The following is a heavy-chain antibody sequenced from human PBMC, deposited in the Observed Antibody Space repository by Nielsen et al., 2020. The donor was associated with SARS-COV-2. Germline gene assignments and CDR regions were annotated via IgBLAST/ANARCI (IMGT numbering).Heavy chain of an antibody. V-gene: IGHV4-39*07. CDR2: MFDTAIT. CDR3: AKENGGSYQGALGY. CDR1: GVSISSSSHY. J-gene: IGHJ4*02. Sequence: SETLSLTCSVSGVSISSSSHYWGWIRQPPGKGLEWIGSMFDTAITYYNPSLKSRVTISLDTSKNRFSLKLNSVTAADTAVYYCAKENGGSYQGALGYWGQGTLVSVSS. D-gene: IGHD1-26*01.